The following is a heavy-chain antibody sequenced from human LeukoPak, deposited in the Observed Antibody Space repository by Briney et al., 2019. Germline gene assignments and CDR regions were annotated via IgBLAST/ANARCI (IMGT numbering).Heavy chain of an antibody. CDR1: GYTFTGYY. V-gene: IGHV1-2*06. Sequence: ASVKVSCKASGYTFTGYYKHWVRQAPGQGLEWMGRINPNSGGTNYAQKFQGRVTMTRDTSISTAYMELSRLRSDDTAVYYCARDYYDSSGYYIFDYWGQGTLVTVSS. CDR2: INPNSGGT. D-gene: IGHD3-22*01. J-gene: IGHJ4*02. CDR3: ARDYYDSSGYYIFDY.